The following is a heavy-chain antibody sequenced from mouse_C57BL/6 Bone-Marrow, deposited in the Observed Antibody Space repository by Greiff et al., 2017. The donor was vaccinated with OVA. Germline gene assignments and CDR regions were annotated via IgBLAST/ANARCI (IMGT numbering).Heavy chain of an antibody. CDR1: GFTFSNYW. CDR2: IRLKSDNYAT. Sequence: EVKVVESGGGLVQPGGSMKLSCVASGFTFSNYWMNWVRQSPEKGLEWVAQIRLKSDNYATHYAESVKGRFTISRDDSKSSVYLQMNNLRAEDTGIYYCTGLYDGYPSWGQGTTLTVSS. J-gene: IGHJ2*01. V-gene: IGHV6-3*01. CDR3: TGLYDGYPS. D-gene: IGHD2-3*01.